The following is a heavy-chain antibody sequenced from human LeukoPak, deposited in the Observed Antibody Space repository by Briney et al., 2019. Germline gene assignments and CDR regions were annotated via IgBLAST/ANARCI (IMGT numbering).Heavy chain of an antibody. J-gene: IGHJ6*03. Sequence: GASVKVSCKASGYTFTSYYMHWVRQAPGQGLEWMGGIIPIFGTANYAQKFQGRVTITADESTGTAYMELSSLRSEDTAVYYCARDRAVTTFGTHRNYYYSYIDVWGEGTTVTISS. D-gene: IGHD3-16*01. V-gene: IGHV1-69*13. CDR2: IIPIFGTA. CDR1: GYTFTSYY. CDR3: ARDRAVTTFGTHRNYYYSYIDV.